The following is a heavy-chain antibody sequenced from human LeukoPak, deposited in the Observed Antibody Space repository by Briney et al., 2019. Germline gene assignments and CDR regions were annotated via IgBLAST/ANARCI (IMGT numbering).Heavy chain of an antibody. CDR2: IIPIFGTA. D-gene: IGHD2-15*01. CDR3: ARPRTRYCSGGSCYAVPYNWFDP. V-gene: IGHV1-69*13. CDR1: GYTFTSYG. J-gene: IGHJ5*02. Sequence: GASVKVSCKASGYTFTSYGISWVRQAPGQGLEWMGGIIPIFGTANYAQKFQGRVTITADESTSTAYMELSSLRSEDTAVYYCARPRTRYCSGGSCYAVPYNWFDPWGQGTLVTVSS.